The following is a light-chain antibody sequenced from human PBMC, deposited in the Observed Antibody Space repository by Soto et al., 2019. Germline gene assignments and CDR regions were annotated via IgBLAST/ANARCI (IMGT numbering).Light chain of an antibody. CDR1: QGIAPN. V-gene: IGKV1-27*01. CDR3: QKYNSAPLT. J-gene: IGKJ4*01. CDR2: ATS. Sequence: DDQMTQSPSSLSAFVGDRVTITCRASQGIAPNLAWIRQKPGKVPKLLFYATSTLHSGVPSRFSGSGSGTNLTLNINGLQPEDVGSYYCQKYNSAPLTFGGGTKVEIK.